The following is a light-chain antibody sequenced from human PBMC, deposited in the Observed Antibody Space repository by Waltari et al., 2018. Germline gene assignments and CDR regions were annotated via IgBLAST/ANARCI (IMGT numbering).Light chain of an antibody. CDR3: SAWDDSLNGHVI. CDR2: SNN. Sequence: QSLLTQPPSASGTPGQTVTISCSGSWSNIGTNVVSWSQQPPGTAPKLLIHSNNQRPSGVPDRFSCSKSGTSASLAISGLQSADEADYYCSAWDDSLNGHVIFGGGTKLTVL. J-gene: IGLJ2*01. CDR1: WSNIGTNV. V-gene: IGLV1-44*01.